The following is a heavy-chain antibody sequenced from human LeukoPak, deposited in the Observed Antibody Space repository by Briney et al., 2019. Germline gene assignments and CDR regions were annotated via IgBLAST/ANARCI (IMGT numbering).Heavy chain of an antibody. CDR1: GFTFSSYA. V-gene: IGHV3-23*01. Sequence: GGSLRLSCAASGFTFSSYAMSWVRQAPGKGLEGVSAISGSGGSTYYADSVKGRFTISRDNSKNTLYLQMNSLRAEDTAVYYCAKDNWNGEYYFDYWGQGTLVTVSS. CDR2: ISGSGGST. J-gene: IGHJ4*02. CDR3: AKDNWNGEYYFDY. D-gene: IGHD1-20*01.